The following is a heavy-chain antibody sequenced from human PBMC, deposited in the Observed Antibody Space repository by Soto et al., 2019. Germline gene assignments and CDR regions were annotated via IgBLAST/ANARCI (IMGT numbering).Heavy chain of an antibody. CDR1: GGTFSSYA. V-gene: IGHV1-69*01. Sequence: QVQLPQSRAEGKKPGSSVKVSCTASGGTFSSYAIRWLRQAPGQGLEWVGGTIPTFGRANYAQKCQGRVTNTADESTSTAYMELSRLRSEDTAVYYCARDITFFGGGWFDPWVQGTMVTVPS. J-gene: IGHJ5*02. CDR2: TIPTFGRA. CDR3: ARDITFFGGGWFDP. D-gene: IGHD3-3*01.